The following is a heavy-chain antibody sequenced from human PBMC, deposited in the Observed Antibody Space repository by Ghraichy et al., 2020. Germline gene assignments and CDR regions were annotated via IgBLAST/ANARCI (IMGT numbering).Heavy chain of an antibody. D-gene: IGHD6-6*01. CDR1: GGSISSSSYY. Sequence: SQTLSLTCTVSGGSISSSSYYWGWIRQPPGKGLEWIGSIYYSGSTYYNPSLKSRVTISVDTSKNQFSLKLSSVTAADTAVYYCVRSSSDTQHRRLYYYYYGMDVWGQGTTVTVSS. CDR3: VRSSSDTQHRRLYYYYYGMDV. J-gene: IGHJ6*02. V-gene: IGHV4-39*01. CDR2: IYYSGST.